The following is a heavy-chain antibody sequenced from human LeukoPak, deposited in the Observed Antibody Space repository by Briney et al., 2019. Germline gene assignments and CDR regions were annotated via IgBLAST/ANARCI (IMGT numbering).Heavy chain of an antibody. CDR2: VNPSDTST. Sequence: ASVKVSCRASEYIFSNSLMHWVRQAPGQGLEWMGVVNPSDTSTTYVQSLQGRVTMTRDTSTSTVYMDLSGLRSEDTAMYYCVRENIAVPGRAFDYWGQGTLVTVSS. CDR1: EYIFSNSL. CDR3: VRENIAVPGRAFDY. V-gene: IGHV1-46*04. J-gene: IGHJ4*02. D-gene: IGHD6-19*01.